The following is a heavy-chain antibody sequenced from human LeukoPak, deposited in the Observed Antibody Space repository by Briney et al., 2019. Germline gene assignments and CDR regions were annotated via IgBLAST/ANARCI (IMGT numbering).Heavy chain of an antibody. CDR3: ARAPTHSMVRGVIITPFDP. CDR1: GYTFTSYG. J-gene: IGHJ5*02. CDR2: ISAYNGNT. V-gene: IGHV1-18*01. Sequence: ASVKVSCKSSGYTFTSYGISWVRQAPGQGLEWMGWISAYNGNTNYAQNLQGRVTMTTDTSTSTAYMELRSLRSDDTAVYYCARAPTHSMVRGVIITPFDPWGQGTLVTVSS. D-gene: IGHD3-10*01.